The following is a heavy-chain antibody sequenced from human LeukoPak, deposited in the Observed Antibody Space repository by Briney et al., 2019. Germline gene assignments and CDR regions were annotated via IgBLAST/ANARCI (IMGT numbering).Heavy chain of an antibody. CDR2: ISYVGSNK. Sequence: SLRLSCAAPGFTFSPYSMHWVRQAPAKGLAWVAVISYVGSNKYYADSVKGRFTISRDDSKNTLYLQMNSVRVEDTAMYYCARVHSSGWYSIDYWGQGTLVTVSS. CDR1: GFTFSPYS. J-gene: IGHJ4*02. D-gene: IGHD6-19*01. V-gene: IGHV3-30-3*01. CDR3: ARVHSSGWYSIDY.